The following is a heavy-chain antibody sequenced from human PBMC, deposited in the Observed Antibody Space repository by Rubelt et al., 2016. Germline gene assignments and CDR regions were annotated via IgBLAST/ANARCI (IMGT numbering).Heavy chain of an antibody. CDR3: ASMYSSSWYRGWFDP. V-gene: IGHV1-18*01. CDR1: GYTFTSYG. D-gene: IGHD6-13*01. Sequence: QVQLVQSGAEVKKPGASVKVSCKASGYTFTSYGISWVRQAPGQGLEWMGWISAYNGNTNYAQKTQGRVTMTTATSTSTAYRELRSLRSDDTAVYYCASMYSSSWYRGWFDPWGQGTLVTVSS. CDR2: ISAYNGNT. J-gene: IGHJ5*02.